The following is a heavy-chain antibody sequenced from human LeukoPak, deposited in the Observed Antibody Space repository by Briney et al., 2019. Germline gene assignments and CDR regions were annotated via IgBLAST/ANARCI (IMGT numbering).Heavy chain of an antibody. CDR3: ARSGELRAFDI. J-gene: IGHJ3*02. D-gene: IGHD1-26*01. V-gene: IGHV4-31*03. Sequence: PSQTLSLTCTVSGDSISSGGYYWSWIRQHPGKGLEWIGYIYYSGSTYYNPSLKSRVTISVDTSKSQFSLKLSSVTAADTAVYYCARSGELRAFDIWGQGTMVTVSS. CDR1: GDSISSGGYY. CDR2: IYYSGST.